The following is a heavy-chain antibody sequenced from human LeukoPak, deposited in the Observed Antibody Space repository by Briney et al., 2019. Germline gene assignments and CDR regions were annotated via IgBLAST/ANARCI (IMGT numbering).Heavy chain of an antibody. CDR1: GYNFASYW. J-gene: IGHJ4*02. Sequence: GESLKISCKGSGYNFASYWIGWVRQMPGKGLEWMGIIYPRDSDTRYSPSFQGQVTISADKSISTAYLQWSSLRASDTAMYYCARWHPSWDLPYWGRGTLVTVSS. CDR3: ARWHPSWDLPY. CDR2: IYPRDSDT. D-gene: IGHD1-26*01. V-gene: IGHV5-51*01.